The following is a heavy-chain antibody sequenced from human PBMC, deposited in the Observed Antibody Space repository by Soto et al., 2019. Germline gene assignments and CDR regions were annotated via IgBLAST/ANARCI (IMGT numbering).Heavy chain of an antibody. D-gene: IGHD6-6*01. CDR2: IYPGDSET. CDR3: ARPFGSSYVMDV. CDR1: GYSFSNYW. J-gene: IGHJ6*02. V-gene: IGHV5-51*01. Sequence: GESLKISCKGSGYSFSNYWIGRVRQMPGKGLEWMGIIYPGDSETRYSPSFQGQVTISVDKTINTAYLQWSSLKASDTAMYYCARPFGSSYVMDVWGQGTTVTVS.